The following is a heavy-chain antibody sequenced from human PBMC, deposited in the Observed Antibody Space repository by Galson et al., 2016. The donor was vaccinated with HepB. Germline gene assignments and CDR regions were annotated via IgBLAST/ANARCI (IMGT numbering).Heavy chain of an antibody. CDR3: ARCSGDYGYWYFDL. V-gene: IGHV1-18*04. CDR1: GYIFTSHC. CDR2: ISVYNGNT. J-gene: IGHJ2*01. Sequence: SVKVSCKASGYIFTSHCINWVRQAPGQGLEWMGWISVYNGNTHYVQNFQGRVTMTTDTSTATAYMELRSLRSDDTAVYYCARCSGDYGYWYFDLWGRGTLVSVSS. D-gene: IGHD4-17*01.